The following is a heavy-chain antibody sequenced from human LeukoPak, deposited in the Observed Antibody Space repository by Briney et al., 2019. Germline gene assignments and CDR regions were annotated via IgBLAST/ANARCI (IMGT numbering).Heavy chain of an antibody. CDR2: IFYSGST. Sequence: SETLSLTCTVSGGSINSGGYYWSWIRQHPGKGLEWIGYIFYSGSTYYNPSLKRRVTISVDTSKNQFSLKLSSVTAADTAVYYCARKSRTWSNRFDPWGQGTLVTVSS. D-gene: IGHD1-1*01. J-gene: IGHJ5*02. V-gene: IGHV4-31*03. CDR3: ARKSRTWSNRFDP. CDR1: GGSINSGGYY.